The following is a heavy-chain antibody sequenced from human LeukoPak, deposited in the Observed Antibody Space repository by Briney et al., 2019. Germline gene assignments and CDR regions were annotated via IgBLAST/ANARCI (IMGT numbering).Heavy chain of an antibody. CDR1: GFAVRDGY. D-gene: IGHD3-10*01. CDR2: IYVSGTT. V-gene: IGHV3-53*01. Sequence: YPGGSLRLTCAASGFAVRDGYMSWVSQAPGERLEWLAFIYVSGTTFYAASVKGRFTISRDNAKNTVYLQMNNLRAEDTALYYCGRHAYGGSPPLSWGQGALVTVSS. CDR3: GRHAYGGSPPLS. J-gene: IGHJ4*02.